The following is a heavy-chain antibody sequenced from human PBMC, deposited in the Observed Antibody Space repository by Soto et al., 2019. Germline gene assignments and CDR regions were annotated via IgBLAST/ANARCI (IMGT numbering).Heavy chain of an antibody. J-gene: IGHJ6*02. D-gene: IGHD1-26*01. V-gene: IGHV3-33*01. Sequence: HPGGSLRLSCAASGFTFSSCGMHWVRQAPGKGLEWVAVIWYDGSNKYYADSVKGRFTISRDNSKNTLYLQMNSLRAEDTAVYYCARAPFIVGTYYYYYGMDVWGQGTTVTGSS. CDR1: GFTFSSCG. CDR2: IWYDGSNK. CDR3: ARAPFIVGTYYYYYGMDV.